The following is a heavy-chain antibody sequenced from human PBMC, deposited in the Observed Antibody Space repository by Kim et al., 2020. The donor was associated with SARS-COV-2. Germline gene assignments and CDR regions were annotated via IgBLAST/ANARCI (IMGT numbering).Heavy chain of an antibody. CDR3: ARELELWKRVDY. J-gene: IGHJ4*02. CDR1: GGSFSGYY. CDR2: INHSGNT. Sequence: SETLSLTCAVYGGSFSGYYWSWIRQPPGKGLEWIGEINHSGNTNYNPSLKSRVTISVDTSKNLFSLKLSSVTAADTAVYYCARELELWKRVDYWGQGTLVTVSS. D-gene: IGHD5-18*01. V-gene: IGHV4-34*01.